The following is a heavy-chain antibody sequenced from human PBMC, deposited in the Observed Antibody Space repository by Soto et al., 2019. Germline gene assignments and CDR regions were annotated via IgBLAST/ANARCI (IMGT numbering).Heavy chain of an antibody. J-gene: IGHJ5*02. D-gene: IGHD2-2*01. Sequence: GGSLRLSCAASGFTFSSYSMNWVRQAPGKGLEWVSYISSSSSTIYYADSVKGRFTISRDNAKDSLYLQMNSLRDEDTAVYYCARHPGYWIRASCYGDNWFDPWGQGTRVTVAS. CDR1: GFTFSSYS. CDR2: ISSSSSTI. V-gene: IGHV3-48*02. CDR3: ARHPGYWIRASCYGDNWFDP.